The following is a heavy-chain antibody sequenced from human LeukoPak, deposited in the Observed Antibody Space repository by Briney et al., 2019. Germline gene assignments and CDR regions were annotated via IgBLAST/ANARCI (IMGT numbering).Heavy chain of an antibody. J-gene: IGHJ6*04. D-gene: IGHD2-2*01. Sequence: GGSLRLSCAASGFTFSSYAMHWVRQAPGKGLEWVAVISYDGSNKYYADSVKGRFTISRDNSKNTLYLQMNSLRAGDTAVYYCAKSSTSWDVWGKGTTVTVSS. CDR3: AKSSTSWDV. CDR1: GFTFSSYA. CDR2: ISYDGSNK. V-gene: IGHV3-30*01.